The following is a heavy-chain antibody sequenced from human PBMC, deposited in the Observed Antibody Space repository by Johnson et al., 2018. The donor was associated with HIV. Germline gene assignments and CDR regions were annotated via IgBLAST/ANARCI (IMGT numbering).Heavy chain of an antibody. D-gene: IGHD1-14*01. CDR3: AKGGSLTQDAPFDI. J-gene: IGHJ3*02. Sequence: QVQLVESGGGVVQPGRSLRLSCAASGFTFSSYGMHWVRQAPGKGLEWVAVIWYDGSNKYYADSVKGRFTISRDNSKNTLYLQMNSLRAEDTAVYYGAKGGSLTQDAPFDIWGQGTMVTVSS. V-gene: IGHV3-33*06. CDR1: GFTFSSYG. CDR2: IWYDGSNK.